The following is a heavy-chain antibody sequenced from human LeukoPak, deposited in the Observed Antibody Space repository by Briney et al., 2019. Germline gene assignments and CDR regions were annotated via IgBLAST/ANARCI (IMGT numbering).Heavy chain of an antibody. CDR3: ARDRGRGGGWSNWFDP. CDR2: IYSGGTT. Sequence: GGSLRLSCAASGFTVSDNYMTWVRQAPGRGLEWVSVIYSGGTTYYADSVKGRFTISRDKSKNTLYLQMNNPRVEDTAVYYCARDRGRGGGWSNWFDPWGQGTLVTVSS. CDR1: GFTVSDNY. V-gene: IGHV3-66*01. D-gene: IGHD6-19*01. J-gene: IGHJ5*02.